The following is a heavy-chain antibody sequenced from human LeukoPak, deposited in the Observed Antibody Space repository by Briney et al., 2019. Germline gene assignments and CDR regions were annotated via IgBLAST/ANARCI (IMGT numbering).Heavy chain of an antibody. CDR2: ISGSSGST. CDR3: AKDYDILTGSEY. CDR1: GFTFSSYA. V-gene: IGHV3-23*01. J-gene: IGHJ4*02. Sequence: PGGALRLSCAASGFTFSSYAMSWVRQAPGKGLEWVSAISGSSGSTYYADSVKGRFTISRDNSKNTLYLQMNSLRAEDTAVYYCAKDYDILTGSEYWGQGTLVNVSS. D-gene: IGHD3-9*01.